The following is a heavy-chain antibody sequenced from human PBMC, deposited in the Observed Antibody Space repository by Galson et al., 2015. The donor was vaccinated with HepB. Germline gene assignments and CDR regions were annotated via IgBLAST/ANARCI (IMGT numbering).Heavy chain of an antibody. Sequence: VKVSCKVSGYTFTDYYMHWVQQAPGKGLEWMGLVDPEDGETIYAEKFQGRVTITADTSTDTAYMELSSLRSEDTAVYYCARSPYDSSGYVWFDPWGQGTLVTVSS. J-gene: IGHJ5*02. CDR2: VDPEDGET. CDR3: ARSPYDSSGYVWFDP. D-gene: IGHD3-22*01. V-gene: IGHV1-69-2*01. CDR1: GYTFTDYY.